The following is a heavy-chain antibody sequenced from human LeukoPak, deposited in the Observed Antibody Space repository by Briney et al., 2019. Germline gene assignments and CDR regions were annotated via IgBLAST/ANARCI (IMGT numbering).Heavy chain of an antibody. CDR1: GFIVSDNY. Sequence: GGSLRLSCAASGFIVSDNYMYWVRQAPGKGLEWVSVIYSGGTTYDADSVKGRLPFSRDNSKNTVCLQMNSLRVEDTAVYYCARERVEVRGVIYYYYGMDVWGQGTTVTVSS. V-gene: IGHV3-66*01. CDR3: ARERVEVRGVIYYYYGMDV. D-gene: IGHD3-10*01. CDR2: IYSGGTT. J-gene: IGHJ6*02.